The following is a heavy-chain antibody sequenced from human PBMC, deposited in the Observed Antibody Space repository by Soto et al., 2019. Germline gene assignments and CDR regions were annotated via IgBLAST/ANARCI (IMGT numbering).Heavy chain of an antibody. CDR2: RYYSEST. D-gene: IGHD2-15*01. CDR1: GGPITTGGYY. J-gene: IGHJ4*02. Sequence: SETLSLTCTVSGGPITTGGYYWSWIRQLPGKGLEWIGHRYYSESTYYNPSLKSRVSISLDTSKNQFSLKLSFVTAADTAMYYCARTKCSGGSCYSWSLDYWGQGTPVTVP. V-gene: IGHV4-31*03. CDR3: ARTKCSGGSCYSWSLDY.